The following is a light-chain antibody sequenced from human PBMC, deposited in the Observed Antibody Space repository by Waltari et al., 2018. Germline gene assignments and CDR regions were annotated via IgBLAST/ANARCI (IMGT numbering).Light chain of an antibody. J-gene: IGKJ4*01. Sequence: DVQMTQSPSTLSAFVGHRVTITCRASESINSWLAWYQQKPGKAPKLLIYKASSLESGVPSRFSGIGSGTEFTLTISSLQPDDFATYYCQQYNSYSLTFGGGTKVEIK. CDR2: KAS. CDR1: ESINSW. CDR3: QQYNSYSLT. V-gene: IGKV1-5*03.